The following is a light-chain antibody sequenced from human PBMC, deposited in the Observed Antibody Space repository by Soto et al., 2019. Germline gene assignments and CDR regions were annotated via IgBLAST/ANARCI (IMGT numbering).Light chain of an antibody. Sequence: AIRMTQSPSSFSASTGVRVTITCRASQGISNYLAWYQQKPGKAPKLLIYAASTLQSGVPSRFSGSGSGTDFTLTISCLQSEDFATYYCQQYYSYPRTFGQGTKVEIK. CDR2: AAS. CDR1: QGISNY. V-gene: IGKV1-8*01. CDR3: QQYYSYPRT. J-gene: IGKJ1*01.